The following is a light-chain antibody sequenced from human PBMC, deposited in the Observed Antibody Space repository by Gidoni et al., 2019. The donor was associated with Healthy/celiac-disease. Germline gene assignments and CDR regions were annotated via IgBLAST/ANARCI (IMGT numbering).Light chain of an antibody. Sequence: DIVMTQSPLSLPVTPGEPASISCRSSQSLLHSNGYNYLDWYLQKPGHSPQLLIYLGSNRASGVPDRFSGSGSGTDFTLKISRVEAEDVGVYYCMQALQTITFXQXTRLEIK. J-gene: IGKJ5*01. CDR3: MQALQTIT. V-gene: IGKV2-28*01. CDR2: LGS. CDR1: QSLLHSNGYNY.